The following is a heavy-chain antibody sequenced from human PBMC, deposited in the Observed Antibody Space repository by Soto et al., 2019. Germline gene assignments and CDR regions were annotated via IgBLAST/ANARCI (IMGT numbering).Heavy chain of an antibody. V-gene: IGHV3-33*01. D-gene: IGHD1-7*01. J-gene: IGHJ6*02. CDR2: IWYDGSNK. Sequence: PGGSLRLSCAASGFTFSSYGMHWVRQAPGKGLEWVAVIWYDGSNKYYADSVKGRFTISRDNSKNTLYLQMNSLRAEDTAVYYCARDLVYRRGTTLSGMDVWGQGTTVTVSS. CDR3: ARDLVYRRGTTLSGMDV. CDR1: GFTFSSYG.